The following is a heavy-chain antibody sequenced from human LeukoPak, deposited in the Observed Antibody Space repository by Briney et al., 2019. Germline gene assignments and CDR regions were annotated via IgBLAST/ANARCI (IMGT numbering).Heavy chain of an antibody. J-gene: IGHJ4*02. D-gene: IGHD2-15*01. CDR3: ARQVGYCSGGSCYWADFDY. CDR1: GYSFTSYW. CDR2: IYPGDSDT. Sequence: GESLKISCKGSGYSFTSYWIGWARQMPGKGLEWMGIIYPGDSDTRYSPSFQGQVTISADKSISTAYLQWSSLKASDTAMYYCARQVGYCSGGSCYWADFDYWGQGTLVTVSS. V-gene: IGHV5-51*01.